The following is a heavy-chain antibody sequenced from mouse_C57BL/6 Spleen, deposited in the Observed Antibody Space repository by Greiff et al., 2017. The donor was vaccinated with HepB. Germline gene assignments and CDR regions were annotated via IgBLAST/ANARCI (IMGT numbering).Heavy chain of an antibody. CDR3: ARYPLRDWYFDV. CDR1: GYAFSSSW. D-gene: IGHD6-1*01. J-gene: IGHJ1*03. CDR2: IYPGDGDT. V-gene: IGHV1-82*01. Sequence: QVQLQQSGPELVKPGASVKISCKASGYAFSSSWMNWVKQRPGKGLEWIGRIYPGDGDTNYNGKFKGKATLTADKSSSTAYMQLSSLTSEDSAVYFCARYPLRDWYFDVWGTGTTVTVSS.